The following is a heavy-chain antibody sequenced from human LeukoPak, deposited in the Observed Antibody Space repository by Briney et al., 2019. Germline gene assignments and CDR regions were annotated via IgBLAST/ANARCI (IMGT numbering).Heavy chain of an antibody. V-gene: IGHV3-53*01. CDR3: ARDGTNLHYFDY. CDR1: GFTVSSNY. Sequence: GGSLRLSCAASGFTVSSNYMSWVRQAPGKGLEWVSVIYSGGSTYYADSVKGRFTVSRDNSKNTLYLQMDSLSAEDTAIYYCARDGTNLHYFDYWGQGTLVTVSS. J-gene: IGHJ4*02. CDR2: IYSGGST. D-gene: IGHD1-14*01.